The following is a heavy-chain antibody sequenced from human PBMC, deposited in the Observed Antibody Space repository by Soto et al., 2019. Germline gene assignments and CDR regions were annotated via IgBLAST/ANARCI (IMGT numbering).Heavy chain of an antibody. J-gene: IGHJ3*02. V-gene: IGHV3-66*01. Sequence: GGSLRLSCAASGFTVSSNYMSWVRQAPGKGLEWVSVIYSGGSTYYADSVKGRFTISRDNSKNTLYLQMNSLRAEDTAVYYCAREASPRNHYPEIWGQGTMVTVSS. CDR3: AREASPRNHYPEI. D-gene: IGHD3-10*01. CDR1: GFTVSSNY. CDR2: IYSGGST.